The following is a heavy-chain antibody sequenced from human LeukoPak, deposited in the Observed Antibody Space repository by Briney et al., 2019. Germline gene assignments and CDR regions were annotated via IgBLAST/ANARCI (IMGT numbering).Heavy chain of an antibody. CDR3: ARESHGSGRNYFDY. CDR2: ISSSGSTI. D-gene: IGHD3-10*01. V-gene: IGHV3-48*03. CDR1: GFTFSSYE. Sequence: GGSLRLSCAASGFTFSSYEMNWVRQAPGKGLEWVSYISSSGSTIYYADSVKGRFTISRDNAKNSLYLQMNSLRAEDTAVYYCARESHGSGRNYFDYWGQGTLVTVSS. J-gene: IGHJ4*02.